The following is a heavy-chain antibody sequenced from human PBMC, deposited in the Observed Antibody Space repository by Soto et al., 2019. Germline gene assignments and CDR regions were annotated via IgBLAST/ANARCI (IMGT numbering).Heavy chain of an antibody. J-gene: IGHJ4*02. V-gene: IGHV3-21*06. CDR3: ARESEDLTSNFDY. CDR2: ISSTTNYI. CDR1: GFTFTRYS. Sequence: PGGSLRLSCAAPGFTFTRYSMNWVRRAPGKGLEWVSSISSTTNYIYYGDSMKGRFTISRDNAKNSLYLEMNSLRAEDTAVYYCARESEDLTSNFDYWGQGTLVTVSS.